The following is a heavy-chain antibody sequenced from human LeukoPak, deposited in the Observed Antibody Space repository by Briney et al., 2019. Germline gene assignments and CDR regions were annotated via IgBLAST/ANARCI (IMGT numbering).Heavy chain of an antibody. D-gene: IGHD1-1*01. CDR1: GGSFSGYY. V-gene: IGHV4-34*01. CDR2: INHSGST. Sequence: SETLSLTCAVYGGSFSGYYWSWIRQPPGKGLEWIGEINHSGSTNYNPSLKSRATISVDTSKNQFSLKLSSVTAADTAVYYCASSGTTGTNLDCWGQGTLVTVSS. CDR3: ASSGTTGTNLDC. J-gene: IGHJ4*02.